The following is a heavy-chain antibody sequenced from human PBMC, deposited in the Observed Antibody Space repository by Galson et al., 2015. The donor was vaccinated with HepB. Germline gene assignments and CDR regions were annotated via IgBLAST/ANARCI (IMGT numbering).Heavy chain of an antibody. D-gene: IGHD6-6*01. CDR1: GGTFSSYA. CDR3: ARDRLGYSSSLYYYYYYMDV. V-gene: IGHV1-69*04. J-gene: IGHJ6*03. Sequence: SVKVSCKASGGTFSSYAISWVRQAPGQGLEWMGRIIPILGIANYAQKFQGRVTITADKSTSTAYMELSSLRSEDTAVYYCARDRLGYSSSLYYYYYYMDVWGKGTTVTVSS. CDR2: IIPILGIA.